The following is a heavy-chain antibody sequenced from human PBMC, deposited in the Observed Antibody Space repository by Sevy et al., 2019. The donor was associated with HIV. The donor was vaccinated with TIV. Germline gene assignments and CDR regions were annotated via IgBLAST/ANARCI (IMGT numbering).Heavy chain of an antibody. J-gene: IGHJ6*02. CDR3: ARLTTQPTSDLYGLDV. CDR2: INSDSGVT. V-gene: IGHV1-2*02. D-gene: IGHD4-17*01. Sequence: ASVKVSCKASGYIFSDYYIHWVRQAPGQGLEWMAWINSDSGVTNYPQRFQGEVTVTRDTSLRTAYLELTNLKSNDTAIYYCARLTTQPTSDLYGLDVWGQGTTVTVSS. CDR1: GYIFSDYY.